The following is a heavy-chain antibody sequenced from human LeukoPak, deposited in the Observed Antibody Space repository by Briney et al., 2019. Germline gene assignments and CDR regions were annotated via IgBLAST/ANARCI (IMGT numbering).Heavy chain of an antibody. CDR1: GFIFNTYS. J-gene: IGHJ2*01. CDR3: ARGTTVNWYFDL. V-gene: IGHV3-48*01. D-gene: IGHD4-17*01. Sequence: PGGSLRLSCAASGFIFNTYSMNWVRQAPGKGLEWVSYISISNTTIYYADSVKGRFTISRDNAKNSLYLQMNSLRAEGTAVYYCARGTTVNWYFDLWGRGTLVTVSS. CDR2: ISISNTTI.